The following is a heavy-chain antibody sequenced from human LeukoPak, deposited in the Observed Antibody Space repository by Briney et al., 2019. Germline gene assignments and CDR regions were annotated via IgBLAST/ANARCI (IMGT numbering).Heavy chain of an antibody. CDR3: ARRAGGYSHPYDY. J-gene: IGHJ4*02. Sequence: GGSLRLSCAVSEFIVSINYMSWVRQAPGKGLEWVSLIYSGGTTYYADSVKGRFTISRDNSKNTLYLQMNSLRAEDTAVYYCARRAGGYSHPYDYWGQGTLVTVSS. CDR2: IYSGGTT. V-gene: IGHV3-53*01. CDR1: EFIVSINY. D-gene: IGHD4-23*01.